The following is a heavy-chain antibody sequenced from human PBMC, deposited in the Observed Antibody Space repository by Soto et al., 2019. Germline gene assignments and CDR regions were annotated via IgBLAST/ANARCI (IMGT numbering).Heavy chain of an antibody. J-gene: IGHJ3*02. CDR1: GYTFTSYG. Sequence: ASLKVSCKASGYTFTSYGISWVRQAPGQGLEWMGWISAYNGNTNYAQKLQGRVTMTTDTSTSTAYMELRSLRSDDTAVYYCARTEIRFWEWSVDAFDIWGQGTMGTVSS. D-gene: IGHD3-3*01. CDR3: ARTEIRFWEWSVDAFDI. V-gene: IGHV1-18*01. CDR2: ISAYNGNT.